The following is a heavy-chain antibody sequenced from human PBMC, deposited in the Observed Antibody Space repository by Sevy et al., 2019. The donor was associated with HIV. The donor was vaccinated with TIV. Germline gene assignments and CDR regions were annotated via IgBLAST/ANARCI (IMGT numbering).Heavy chain of an antibody. D-gene: IGHD2-15*01. V-gene: IGHV3-7*01. CDR2: IKEDGSQK. J-gene: IGHJ6*02. Sequence: GGSLRLSCAASGFTFNMYWMTWVRQAPGKGLEWVANIKEDGSQKNYLDSVKGRFIISRDNAKESLYLQINSLRAEDTAVYYCARYCSGGSCYSLLPHCDYGMDVWGQGTTVTVSS. CDR3: ARYCSGGSCYSLLPHCDYGMDV. CDR1: GFTFNMYW.